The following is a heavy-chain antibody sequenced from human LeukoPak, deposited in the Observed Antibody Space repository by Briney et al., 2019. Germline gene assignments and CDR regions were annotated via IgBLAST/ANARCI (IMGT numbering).Heavy chain of an antibody. CDR2: IIPIFGTA. V-gene: IGHV1-69*13. J-gene: IGHJ5*02. D-gene: IGHD3-9*01. Sequence: ASVKVSCKASGGTFSSYAISWVRQAPGQGLEWMGGIIPIFGTANYAQKFQGRVTITADESTSTAYMELSSLRSEDTAVYYCARVGPTQLLRYFDWLSLAWFDPWGQRTLVTVSS. CDR1: GGTFSSYA. CDR3: ARVGPTQLLRYFDWLSLAWFDP.